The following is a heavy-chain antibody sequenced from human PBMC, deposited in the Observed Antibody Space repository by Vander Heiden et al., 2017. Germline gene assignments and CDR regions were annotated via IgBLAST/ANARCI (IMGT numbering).Heavy chain of an antibody. D-gene: IGHD2-15*01. J-gene: IGHJ4*02. V-gene: IGHV1-69*01. CDR1: GGTFSSSA. CDR2: IIPIFGTA. CDR3: ARDRVGYCSGGSCLSFDY. Sequence: QVQLVQSGAEVKKPGSSVKVSGKASGGTFSSSAISWVRQAPGQGLEWMGGIIPIFGTANDAQKLQGRVTITADESTSTAYMELSSLRSEDTAVYYCARDRVGYCSGGSCLSFDYWGQGTLVTVSS.